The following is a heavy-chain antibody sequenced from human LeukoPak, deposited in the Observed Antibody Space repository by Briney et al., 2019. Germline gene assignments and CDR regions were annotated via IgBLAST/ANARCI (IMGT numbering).Heavy chain of an antibody. CDR3: RSYRRLFDY. CDR1: GGSFSSYY. V-gene: IGHV4-34*01. CDR2: INHSGIT. D-gene: IGHD1-26*01. J-gene: IGHJ4*02. Sequence: SETLSLTCGVYGGSFSSYYWSWIRQPPGKGLEWIGEINHSGITNYNPSLKSRVTISVDTSKNQFSLNLTSVTAADTAVYFCRSYRRLFDYWGQGTLVTVSS.